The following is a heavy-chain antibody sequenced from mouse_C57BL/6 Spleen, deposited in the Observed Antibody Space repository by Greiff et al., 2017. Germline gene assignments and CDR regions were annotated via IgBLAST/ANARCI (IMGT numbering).Heavy chain of an antibody. J-gene: IGHJ4*01. Sequence: QVQLQQSGAELVKPGASVKLSCKASGYTFTEYTIHWVKQRSGQGLEWIGWFYPGSGSIKYTEKFKDKATLTADKSSSTVYMELSRLTSEDSAVYYCARHEEPDYDVGDYYAMDYWGQGTSVTVSS. D-gene: IGHD2-4*01. V-gene: IGHV1-62-2*01. CDR1: GYTFTEYT. CDR3: ARHEEPDYDVGDYYAMDY. CDR2: FYPGSGSI.